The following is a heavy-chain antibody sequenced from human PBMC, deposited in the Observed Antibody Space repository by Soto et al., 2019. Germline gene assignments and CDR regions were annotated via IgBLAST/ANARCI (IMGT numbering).Heavy chain of an antibody. CDR1: GYSISSGYH. Sequence: PSETLSLTCAVSGYSISSGYHWGWIRQPPGKGLEWIGSIYHSGSTYYNPSLKSRVTISVDRSKNQFSLKLSSVTAADTAVYYCARASYDSSTYYFDYWGQGTLVTVSS. D-gene: IGHD3-22*01. CDR2: IYHSGST. CDR3: ARASYDSSTYYFDY. V-gene: IGHV4-38-2*01. J-gene: IGHJ4*02.